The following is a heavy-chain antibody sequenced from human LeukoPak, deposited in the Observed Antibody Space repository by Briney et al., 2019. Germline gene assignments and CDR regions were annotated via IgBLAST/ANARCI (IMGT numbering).Heavy chain of an antibody. Sequence: GGSLRLSCAASGFTFSSYWMSWVRQAPGKGLEWVSSISSSSSYIYYADSVKGRFTISRDNAKNSLYLQMNSLRAEDTAVYYCARDSIVVVAAFDYWGQGTLVTVSS. V-gene: IGHV3-21*01. CDR1: GFTFSSYW. D-gene: IGHD2-15*01. J-gene: IGHJ4*02. CDR2: ISSSSSYI. CDR3: ARDSIVVVAAFDY.